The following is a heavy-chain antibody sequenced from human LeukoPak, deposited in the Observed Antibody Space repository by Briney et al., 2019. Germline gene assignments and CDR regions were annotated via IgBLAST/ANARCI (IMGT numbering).Heavy chain of an antibody. Sequence: GGSLGLSCAASGFTFSSYAMSWVRQAPGKGLEWVSAISGSGGSTYYADSVKGRFTISRDNSKNTLYLQMNSLRAEDTAVYYCAKVRPREYYDSSGYYRFDYWGQGTLVTVSS. CDR1: GFTFSSYA. V-gene: IGHV3-23*01. CDR3: AKVRPREYYDSSGYYRFDY. J-gene: IGHJ4*02. CDR2: ISGSGGST. D-gene: IGHD3-22*01.